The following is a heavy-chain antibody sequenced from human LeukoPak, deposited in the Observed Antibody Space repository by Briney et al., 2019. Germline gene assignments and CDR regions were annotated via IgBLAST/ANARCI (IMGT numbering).Heavy chain of an antibody. CDR2: IQFDGSDE. CDR1: GFTFSSFG. J-gene: IGHJ4*02. D-gene: IGHD6-19*01. V-gene: IGHV3-30*02. CDR3: VKGRGWYFDY. Sequence: GGSLRLSCAASGFTFSSFGMHWVRQAPGKGLEWITFIQFDGSDEYSADSVKGRFTLSRDNSKNTLYLQMNSLRPEDTAVYYCVKGRGWYFDYWGQGTLVTVSS.